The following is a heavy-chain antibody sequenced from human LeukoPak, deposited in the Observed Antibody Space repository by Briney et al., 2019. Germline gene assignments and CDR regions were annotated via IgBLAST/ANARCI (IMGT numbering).Heavy chain of an antibody. V-gene: IGHV3-30*03. CDR3: ARGGVGTTKLFSLDY. Sequence: PGGSLRLSCAAPGFTFSTYGMHWVRQAPGKGLEWVAVISDDGTEKYYADSVKGRLTISRDTSKNTLYMEMNSLRAEDTAMYYCARGGVGTTKLFSLDYWGLGTLVTVSS. CDR2: ISDDGTEK. CDR1: GFTFSTYG. D-gene: IGHD1-26*01. J-gene: IGHJ4*02.